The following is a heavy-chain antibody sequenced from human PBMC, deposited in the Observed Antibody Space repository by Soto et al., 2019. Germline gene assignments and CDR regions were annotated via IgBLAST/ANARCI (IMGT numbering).Heavy chain of an antibody. Sequence: QVQLVESGGGVVQPGRSLRLSCAASGFTFSSYAMHWVRQAPGKGLEWVAVISYDGSNRYYADSVKGRFTISRDNSKNTPYLQMSSLRAEDTAVYYCARNSLDYGDYPYNWFDPWGQGTLVTVSS. V-gene: IGHV3-30-3*01. J-gene: IGHJ5*02. CDR3: ARNSLDYGDYPYNWFDP. CDR1: GFTFSSYA. D-gene: IGHD4-17*01. CDR2: ISYDGSNR.